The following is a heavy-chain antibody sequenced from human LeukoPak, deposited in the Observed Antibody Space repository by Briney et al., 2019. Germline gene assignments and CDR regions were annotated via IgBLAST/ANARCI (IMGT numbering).Heavy chain of an antibody. Sequence: GGSLRLSCAASGFTFDDYAMHWVRQAPGKGLEWVSAISGSGGSTYYADPLKGRFTISRDNSKNTLYLQMNSLRAEDTALYYCAKDGIGGIYYDSSGYFDNWGQGTLVTVSS. D-gene: IGHD3-22*01. CDR1: GFTFDDYA. V-gene: IGHV3-23*01. CDR2: ISGSGGST. J-gene: IGHJ4*02. CDR3: AKDGIGGIYYDSSGYFDN.